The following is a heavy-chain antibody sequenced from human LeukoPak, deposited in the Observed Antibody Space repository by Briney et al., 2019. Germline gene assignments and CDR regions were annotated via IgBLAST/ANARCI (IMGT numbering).Heavy chain of an antibody. J-gene: IGHJ3*02. CDR1: GFTFSSYW. V-gene: IGHV3-7*05. Sequence: GGSLRLSCAASGFTFSSYWMSWVRQAPGKGLEWVANIKQDGSEKYYVDSVKGRLTISRDNAKNSLYLQMNSLRAEDTAVYYCARGYTRGRPESDAFDIWGQGTMVTVSS. D-gene: IGHD3-10*01. CDR3: ARGYTRGRPESDAFDI. CDR2: IKQDGSEK.